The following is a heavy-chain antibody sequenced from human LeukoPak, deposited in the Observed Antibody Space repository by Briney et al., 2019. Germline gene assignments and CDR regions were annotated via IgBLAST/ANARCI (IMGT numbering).Heavy chain of an antibody. D-gene: IGHD3-22*01. CDR2: IYYSGST. J-gene: IGHJ2*01. V-gene: IGHV4-39*07. CDR3: ARDADSSGYYSVWYFDL. Sequence: SETLSLTCTVSGGSISSSSYYWGWIRQPPGKGLEWIGSIYYSGSTYYNPSLKSRVTISVDTSKNQFSLKLSSVTAADTAVYYCARDADSSGYYSVWYFDLWGRGTLVTVSS. CDR1: GGSISSSSYY.